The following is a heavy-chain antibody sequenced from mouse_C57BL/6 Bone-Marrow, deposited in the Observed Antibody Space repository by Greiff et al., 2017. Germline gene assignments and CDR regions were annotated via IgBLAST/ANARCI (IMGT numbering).Heavy chain of an antibody. V-gene: IGHV1-64*01. Sequence: QVQLQQPGAELVKPGASVKLSCKASGYTFTSYWMHWVKQRPGQGLEWIGMIHPTSGSTNYHEKFKRKATLSVDKSSSTAYLQLSSLTSEDSAVYYCARKGRRWYTWFAYWGQGTLVTVSA. CDR3: ARKGRRWYTWFAY. D-gene: IGHD2-1*01. CDR1: GYTFTSYW. CDR2: IHPTSGST. J-gene: IGHJ3*01.